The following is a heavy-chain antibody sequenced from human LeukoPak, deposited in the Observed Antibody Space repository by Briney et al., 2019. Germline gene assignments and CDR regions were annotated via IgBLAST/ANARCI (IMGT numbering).Heavy chain of an antibody. Sequence: SVKVSCKASGGTFSSYAISWVRQAPGQGLEWMGGIIPIFGTANYAQKFQGRVTITADESTSTAYMELRSLRSDDTAVYYCVILKARYFDYWGQGTLVTVSS. D-gene: IGHD3-9*01. V-gene: IGHV1-69*13. J-gene: IGHJ4*02. CDR1: GGTFSSYA. CDR3: VILKARYFDY. CDR2: IIPIFGTA.